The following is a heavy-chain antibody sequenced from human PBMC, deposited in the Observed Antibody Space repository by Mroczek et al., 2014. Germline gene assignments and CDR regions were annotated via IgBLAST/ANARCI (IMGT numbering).Heavy chain of an antibody. Sequence: QVQLVQSGPGLVKPSETLSLTCTVSGGSISSYYWSWIRQPAGKGLEWIGRIYTSGSTNYNPSLKSRVTMSVDTSKNQFSLKLSSVTAADTAVYYCARDTPVVPAATDAFDIWGQGTMVTVSS. V-gene: IGHV4-4*07. CDR1: GGSISSYY. CDR3: ARDTPVVPAATDAFDI. D-gene: IGHD2-2*01. CDR2: IYTSGST. J-gene: IGHJ3*02.